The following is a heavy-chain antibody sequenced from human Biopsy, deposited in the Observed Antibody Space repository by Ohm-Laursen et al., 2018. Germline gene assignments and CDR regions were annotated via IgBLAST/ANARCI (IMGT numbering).Heavy chain of an antibody. CDR3: ARDRGYYSDRTVPGYFDL. CDR1: GDSISSYY. Sequence: SDTLSLTWTVSGDSISSYYWSWIRQPPGKGLVWIGYVYYTGSTDYNPSLQSRVTISVDTSKNHFSLRLRSVTPADTAIYYCARDRGYYSDRTVPGYFDLWGRGTLVTVSS. V-gene: IGHV4-59*01. J-gene: IGHJ2*01. CDR2: VYYTGST. D-gene: IGHD3-22*01.